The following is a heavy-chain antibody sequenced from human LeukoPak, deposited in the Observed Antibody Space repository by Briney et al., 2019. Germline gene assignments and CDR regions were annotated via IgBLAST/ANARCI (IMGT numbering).Heavy chain of an antibody. V-gene: IGHV4-39*07. D-gene: IGHD6-19*01. Sequence: SSETLSLTCTVSGGSITSGSFYWGWVRQPPGKGLEWIGSIYYSGTTKYNPSLKSRVTISVDNSNNKFSLRLSPVTAADTALYYCARGTLYSGWSYYFDSWGQGTLVTVSS. CDR2: IYYSGTT. CDR3: ARGTLYSGWSYYFDS. CDR1: GGSITSGSFY. J-gene: IGHJ4*02.